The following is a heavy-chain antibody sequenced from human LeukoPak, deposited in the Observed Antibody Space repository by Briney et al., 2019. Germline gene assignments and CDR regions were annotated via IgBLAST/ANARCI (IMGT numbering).Heavy chain of an antibody. CDR3: ARGRWLRRPTPENDY. V-gene: IGHV3-30*03. Sequence: GGSLRLSCAASGFTFSSYGMHWVRQAPGKGLEWVAVISYDGSNKYYADSVKGRLTISRDNSKNTLYLQMSSLRREDTAVYYCARGRWLRRPTPENDYWGQGTLVTVSS. CDR2: ISYDGSNK. J-gene: IGHJ4*02. CDR1: GFTFSSYG. D-gene: IGHD5-12*01.